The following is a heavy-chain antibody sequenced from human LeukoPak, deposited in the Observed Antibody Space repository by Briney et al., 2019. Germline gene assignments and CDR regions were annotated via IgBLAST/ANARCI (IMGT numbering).Heavy chain of an antibody. CDR1: GGSISSYS. V-gene: IGHV4-4*07. CDR3: ARRKTEFAIVRSSDNWFDP. D-gene: IGHD1-26*01. Sequence: SETLSLTCTVSGGSISSYSWSWIRQPAGKGLEWIGRIYTSGSTIYNPSLESRVTMSVDTSKNQLSLKLRSVTAADTALYYCARRKTEFAIVRSSDNWFDPWGQGTLVTVSS. CDR2: IYTSGST. J-gene: IGHJ5*02.